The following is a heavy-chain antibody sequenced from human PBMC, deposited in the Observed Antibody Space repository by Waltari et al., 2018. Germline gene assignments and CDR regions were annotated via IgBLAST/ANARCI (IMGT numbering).Heavy chain of an antibody. V-gene: IGHV3-48*03. CDR2: ISSRSTTI. J-gene: IGHJ4*02. Sequence: EVQLVASGGGLVQPGGSLRLSCAACAFTLSSYALNWARQAPGKGLEWVSYISSRSTTIYYAGSVRGRFTISRDNAKNSLYLQMNSLRAEDTAVYYCARPKGGYDSSGYYPTPFDYWGQGTLVTVSS. CDR3: ARPKGGYDSSGYYPTPFDY. D-gene: IGHD3-22*01. CDR1: AFTLSSYA.